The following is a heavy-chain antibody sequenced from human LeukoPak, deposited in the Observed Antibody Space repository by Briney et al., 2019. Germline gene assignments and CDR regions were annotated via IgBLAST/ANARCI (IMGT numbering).Heavy chain of an antibody. V-gene: IGHV4-61*01. CDR3: ARTITYYDILTGPRGYFDY. D-gene: IGHD3-9*01. CDR2: IYYSGST. J-gene: IGHJ4*02. CDR1: GYSISSGYY. Sequence: SETLSLTCAVSGYSISSGYYWGWIRQPPGKGLEWIGYIYYSGSTNYNPSLKSRVTISVDTSKNQFSLKLSSVTAADTAVYYCARTITYYDILTGPRGYFDYWGQGTLVTVSS.